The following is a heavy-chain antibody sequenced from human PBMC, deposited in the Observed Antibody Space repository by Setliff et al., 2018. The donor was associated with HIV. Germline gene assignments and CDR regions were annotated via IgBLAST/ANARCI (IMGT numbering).Heavy chain of an antibody. CDR3: AQWGRGWYGAEYFQH. Sequence: HPGGSLRLSCAASGFTVSSNYMSWVRQAPGKGLEWVSVIYRGGSTYYADSVKGRVTISRDNSKKTLYLQMNGLRGEDTAVYYCAQWGRGWYGAEYFQHWGQGTLVTVSS. V-gene: IGHV3-53*01. CDR2: IYRGGST. CDR1: GFTVSSNY. D-gene: IGHD6-19*01. J-gene: IGHJ1*01.